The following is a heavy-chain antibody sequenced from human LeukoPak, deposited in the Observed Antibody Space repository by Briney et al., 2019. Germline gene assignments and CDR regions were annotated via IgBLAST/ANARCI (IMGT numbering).Heavy chain of an antibody. D-gene: IGHD5-24*01. J-gene: IGHJ6*02. CDR2: ISSSGATI. Sequence: GGSLRLSCAASGFTFSTYEMNWVRQAPGKGLEWVSYISSSGATIYYADSVKGRFTISRDNAKNSLYVQMNSLRAEDTAVYYCARARVAGDRFYYYGMDVWGQGTTVTVSS. CDR1: GFTFSTYE. V-gene: IGHV3-48*03. CDR3: ARARVAGDRFYYYGMDV.